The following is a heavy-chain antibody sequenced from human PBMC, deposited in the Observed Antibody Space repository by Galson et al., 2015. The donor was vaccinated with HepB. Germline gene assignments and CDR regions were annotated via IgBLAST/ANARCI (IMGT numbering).Heavy chain of an antibody. V-gene: IGHV3-11*06. J-gene: IGHJ4*02. CDR1: GFTFSDYY. CDR3: ARVADADYGDHSHFDY. CDR2: ISSTGTYT. Sequence: SLRLSCAAPGFTFSDYYMRWIRQAPGKGLEWLSYISSTGTYTNYADSVKGRFTISRDNAKNSLYLQMNNLRAEDTAVYYCARVADADYGDHSHFDYWGQGTLVTVSS. D-gene: IGHD4-17*01.